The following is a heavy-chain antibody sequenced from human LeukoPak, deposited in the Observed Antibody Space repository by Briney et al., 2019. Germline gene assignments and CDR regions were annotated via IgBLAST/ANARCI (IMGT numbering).Heavy chain of an antibody. Sequence: GRSLRLSCAASGFTFSSYAMHWVRQAPGKGLEWVAIISYDGSNKYYADSVKGRFTISRDNSKNTLYLQMNSLRAEDTAVYYCARGDYDSSGYYLDYWGQGTLVTVSS. CDR2: ISYDGSNK. V-gene: IGHV3-30-3*01. D-gene: IGHD3-22*01. CDR1: GFTFSSYA. J-gene: IGHJ4*02. CDR3: ARGDYDSSGYYLDY.